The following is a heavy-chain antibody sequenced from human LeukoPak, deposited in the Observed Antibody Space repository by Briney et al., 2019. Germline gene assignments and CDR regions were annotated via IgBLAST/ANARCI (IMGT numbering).Heavy chain of an antibody. CDR2: ISCNSYI. CDR3: AKEGRPPRTDDYSNWLFDDY. J-gene: IGHJ4*02. V-gene: IGHV3-21*01. D-gene: IGHD4-11*01. Sequence: PGGSLRLSCGSSGFTFSSYRMNWGRQAPGKGGEGGSSISCNSYIYYADSVKGRFTISRDNAKNTLFLQMNSLRTEDTAVYYCAKEGRPPRTDDYSNWLFDDYWGQGTLVTVSS. CDR1: GFTFSSYR.